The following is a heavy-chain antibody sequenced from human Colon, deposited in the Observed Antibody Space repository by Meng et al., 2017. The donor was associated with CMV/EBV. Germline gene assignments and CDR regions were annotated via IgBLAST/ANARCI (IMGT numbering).Heavy chain of an antibody. Sequence: SETLSLTCAVYGGSSSGYYWSWIRQPPGKGLEWIGEINHSGSTNYNPSLKSRVTISVDTSKNQFSLKLSSVTAADTAVYYCARVGPHYDILTGYYKRGVFDYWGQGTLVTVSS. CDR2: INHSGST. V-gene: IGHV4-34*01. CDR1: GGSSSGYY. D-gene: IGHD3-9*01. J-gene: IGHJ4*02. CDR3: ARVGPHYDILTGYYKRGVFDY.